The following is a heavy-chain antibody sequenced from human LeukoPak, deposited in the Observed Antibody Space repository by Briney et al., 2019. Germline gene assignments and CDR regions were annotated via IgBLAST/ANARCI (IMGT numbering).Heavy chain of an antibody. Sequence: GASVNVSCKASGYSFTSYYIHWVRQAPGQGLEWMGIINPSGGGTTYAQKFQGRVTMTRDTSTSTVYMELSSLRSEDTAVYYCAREMASTYYFDYWGQGTLVTVSS. D-gene: IGHD5-24*01. CDR3: AREMASTYYFDY. CDR2: INPSGGGT. V-gene: IGHV1-46*01. CDR1: GYSFTSYY. J-gene: IGHJ4*02.